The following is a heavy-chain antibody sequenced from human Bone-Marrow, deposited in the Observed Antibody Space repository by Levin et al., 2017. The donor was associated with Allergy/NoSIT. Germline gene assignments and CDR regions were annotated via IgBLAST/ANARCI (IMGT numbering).Heavy chain of an antibody. V-gene: IGHV1-8*01. CDR3: ARVFSGGWSDF. CDR1: GYTFTNND. Sequence: GESLKISCKTSGYTFTNNDINWVRQAPGQGLEWVGWMNPGSGNTGYAQKFQGRVTMTRDTSVKTAHMELSRLRSEDTAVYFCARVFSGGWSDFWGQGTLVTVSS. D-gene: IGHD2-15*01. CDR2: MNPGSGNT. J-gene: IGHJ4*02.